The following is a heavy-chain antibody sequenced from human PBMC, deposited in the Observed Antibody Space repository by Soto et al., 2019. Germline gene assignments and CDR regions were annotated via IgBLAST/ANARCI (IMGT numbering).Heavy chain of an antibody. CDR2: IIPILGIA. CDR3: ARAQFQGGLFSSGWKGPFDY. V-gene: IGHV1-69*02. D-gene: IGHD6-19*01. J-gene: IGHJ4*02. CDR1: GGTFSIYT. Sequence: GASVKVSCKASGGTFSIYTIIWVRQAPGQGLEWMGRIIPILGIANYAQKFQGRVTITADKSTSTAYMELSSLRSEGTAVYYCARAQFQGGLFSSGWKGPFDYWGQGTLVTVSS.